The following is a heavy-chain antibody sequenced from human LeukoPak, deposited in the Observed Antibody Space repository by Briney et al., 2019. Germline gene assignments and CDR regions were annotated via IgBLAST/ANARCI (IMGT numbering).Heavy chain of an antibody. CDR2: INPLNCDF. Sequence: ASVKVSYKPPGFSLTDYQIHWLRQAPGQRLEWMGDINPLNCDFKYAQKFQGRVTMTSDTSISTFYLALNGLTPDDTAVYYCARAPQYTFGYPTCDYWGQGTLVTVSS. J-gene: IGHJ4*02. CDR1: GFSLTDYQ. V-gene: IGHV1-2*02. CDR3: ARAPQYTFGYPTCDY. D-gene: IGHD2-2*03.